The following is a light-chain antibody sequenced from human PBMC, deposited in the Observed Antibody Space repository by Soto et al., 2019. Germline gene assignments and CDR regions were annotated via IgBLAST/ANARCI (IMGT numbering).Light chain of an antibody. CDR3: SSYAGRNNFV. CDR1: SSDIGGYNY. J-gene: IGLJ1*01. CDR2: EVT. V-gene: IGLV2-8*01. Sequence: QSVLNQPPSASGSPGQAVPISCTGASSDIGGYNYVSWYQQHPGKAPKLMIYEVTKRPSGVPDRFSGSKSGNTASLTVSGLQAEDEADYYCSSYAGRNNFVFGTGTKVTVL.